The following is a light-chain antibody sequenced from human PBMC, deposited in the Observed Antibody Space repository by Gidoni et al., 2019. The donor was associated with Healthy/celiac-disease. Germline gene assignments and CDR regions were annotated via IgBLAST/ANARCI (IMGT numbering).Light chain of an antibody. V-gene: IGLV3-19*01. Sequence: SSRLTQDPAVSVALGQTVRITCQGNNLRSYYASWYQQKPGQAAVLVIYGKNNRPSGIPDRFSGSSSGNTASLTITGAQAEDESYYYCNTRDSSGNHPFGGGTKLTVL. CDR3: NTRDSSGNHP. CDR2: GKN. CDR1: NLRSYY. J-gene: IGLJ2*01.